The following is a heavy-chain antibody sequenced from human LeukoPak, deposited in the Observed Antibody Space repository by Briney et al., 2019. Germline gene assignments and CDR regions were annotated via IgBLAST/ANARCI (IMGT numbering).Heavy chain of an antibody. J-gene: IGHJ6*02. CDR1: GSTVSSNY. CDR3: ARLTTVNYYYYGMDV. CDR2: IYSGGST. V-gene: IGHV3-53*01. Sequence: GGSLRLSCAASGSTVSSNYMSWVRQAPGKGLEWVSVIYSGGSTYYADSVKGRFTISRDNSKNTLYLQMNSLRAEDTAVYYCARLTTVNYYYYGMDVWGQGTTVTVSS. D-gene: IGHD1-26*01.